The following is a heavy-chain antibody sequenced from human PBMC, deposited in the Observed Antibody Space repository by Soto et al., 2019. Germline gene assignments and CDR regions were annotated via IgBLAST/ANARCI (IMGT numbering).Heavy chain of an antibody. CDR3: ARGRVTNYYYYGADV. D-gene: IGHD2-8*01. CDR1: GEPFTDHF. V-gene: IGHV4-34*02. CDR2: INHGGRT. Sequence: QVQLQQWGAGLLKPSETLSLTCAVSGEPFTDHFCTWIRQAPGKGLEWIGEINHGGRTYFNPSLKSRVTLSVDTSKSLYSLVLVSLTAADTGVYYCARGRVTNYYYYGADVWGQGTTVTVSS. J-gene: IGHJ6*02.